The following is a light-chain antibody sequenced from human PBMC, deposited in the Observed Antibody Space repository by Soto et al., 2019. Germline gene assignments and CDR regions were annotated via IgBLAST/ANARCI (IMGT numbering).Light chain of an antibody. Sequence: EIVLTQSPGTLSLSPGERATLSCRASQSVSSSYLAWYQQKPGQAPRLLIYDASSRATGIPDRFSGSGSGTDVPLTISRLEPEDFAVYYCQQYGSSPYTFGQGTKLETK. V-gene: IGKV3-20*01. CDR3: QQYGSSPYT. CDR2: DAS. CDR1: QSVSSSY. J-gene: IGKJ2*01.